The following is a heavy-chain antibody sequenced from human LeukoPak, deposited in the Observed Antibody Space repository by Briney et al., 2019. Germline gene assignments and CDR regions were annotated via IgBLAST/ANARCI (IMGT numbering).Heavy chain of an antibody. J-gene: IGHJ4*02. CDR3: ARSRSSWYYFDY. V-gene: IGHV4-30-4*01. CDR2: IYYSGDT. D-gene: IGHD6-13*01. Sequence: SETLSLTCTVSGGSFSSGDYYWSWIRQPPGKGLEWIGYIYYSGDTYYNPSLRSRVTISVDTSRNQFSLRLNSVTAADTAVYYCARSRSSWYYFDYWGQGVLVTVSS. CDR1: GGSFSSGDYY.